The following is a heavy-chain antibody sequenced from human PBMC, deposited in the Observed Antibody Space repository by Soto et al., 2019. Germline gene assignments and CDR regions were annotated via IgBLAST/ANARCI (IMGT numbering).Heavy chain of an antibody. V-gene: IGHV3-23*01. CDR3: AKDYAPYTAPRGYWYFDL. CDR2: ISGSGGST. J-gene: IGHJ2*01. D-gene: IGHD2-2*01. Sequence: EVQLLESGGGLVQPGGSLRLSCAASGFTFSSYAMSWVRQAPGKGLEWVSAISGSGGSTYYADSVKGRFTISRDNSKNTLYLQMNSLRAEDTAVYYCAKDYAPYTAPRGYWYFDLWGRGTLVTVSS. CDR1: GFTFSSYA.